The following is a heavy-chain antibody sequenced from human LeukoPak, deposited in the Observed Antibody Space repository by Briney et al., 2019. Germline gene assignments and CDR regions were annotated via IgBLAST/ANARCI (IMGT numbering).Heavy chain of an antibody. CDR2: TLSDGSSK. D-gene: IGHD6-19*01. J-gene: IGHJ4*02. CDR1: GFTFSNYV. V-gene: IGHV3-30*02. Sequence: PGGSLRLSCAAAGFTFSNYVMHWVRQAPGKGLEWVAFTLSDGSSKYYADSVKGRSTISRDNSKNTLYLQMNSLRPEDTAVYYCAKPRTTAGTLDYFDYWGQGTLVTVSS. CDR3: AKPRTTAGTLDYFDY.